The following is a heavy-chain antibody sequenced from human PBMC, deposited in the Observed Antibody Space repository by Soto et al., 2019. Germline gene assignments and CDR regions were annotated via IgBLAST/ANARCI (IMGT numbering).Heavy chain of an antibody. J-gene: IGHJ4*02. CDR3: AIQHDYGDY. V-gene: IGHV1-69*02. Sequence: QVQLVQSGAEVKKPGSSVKVSCKASGGTFSSYTISWVRQAPVQGLEWMGRIIPILGIANYAQKFQGRVTITADKSTSTAYMELSSLRSEDTAVYYWAIQHDYGDYWGQGTLVTVSS. CDR1: GGTFSSYT. D-gene: IGHD1-1*01. CDR2: IIPILGIA.